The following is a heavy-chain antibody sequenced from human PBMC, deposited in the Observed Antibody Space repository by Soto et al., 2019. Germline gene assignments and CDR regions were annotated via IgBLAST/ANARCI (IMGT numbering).Heavy chain of an antibody. CDR2: IIPIFGTA. CDR1: GYTFTSYG. V-gene: IGHV1-69*13. Sequence: GASVKVSCKASGYTFTSYGISWVRQAPGQGLEWMGGIIPIFGTANYAQKFQGRVTITADESTSTAYMELSSLRSEDTAVYYCARVYDFWSGSPGYYYGMDVWGQGTTVTVSS. D-gene: IGHD3-3*01. J-gene: IGHJ6*02. CDR3: ARVYDFWSGSPGYYYGMDV.